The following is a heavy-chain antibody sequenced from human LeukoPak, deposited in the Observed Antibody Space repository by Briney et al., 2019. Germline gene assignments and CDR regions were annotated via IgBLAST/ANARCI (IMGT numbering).Heavy chain of an antibody. Sequence: SETLSLTFTVSGGSISIYYGRCIPEPPGKRLECIGYIYYRGSTNYNPPLKSRYTISVDTSKKHIALTLSAVTPPHTAVYYYASHPRYWGQGNLVTVSS. V-gene: IGHV4-59*08. J-gene: IGHJ4*02. CDR2: IYYRGST. CDR1: GGSISIYY. CDR3: ASHPRY.